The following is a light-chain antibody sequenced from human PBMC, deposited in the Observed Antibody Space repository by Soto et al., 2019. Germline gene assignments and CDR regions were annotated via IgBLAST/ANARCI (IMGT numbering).Light chain of an antibody. CDR3: TSYRKGPLYV. CDR1: SSDIGAYDY. Sequence: QSVLTRPASLSGSPGQSITISCTGTSSDIGAYDYVSWFQQHPGKAPKLMISEVNNRPSGVSNRFSGSKSGNTAYLTISGLQVEDEAEYYCTSYRKGPLYVFGSGTKGTVL. CDR2: EVN. J-gene: IGLJ1*01. V-gene: IGLV2-14*01.